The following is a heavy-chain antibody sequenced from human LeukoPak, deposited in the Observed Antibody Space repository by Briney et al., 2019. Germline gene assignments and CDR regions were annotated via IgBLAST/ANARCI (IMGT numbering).Heavy chain of an antibody. CDR2: INPNSGGT. CDR1: GYTFTGYY. Sequence: ASVKVSCKASGYTFTGYYMHWVRQAPGQGLEWMGWINPNSGGTNYAQKFQGRVTMTRDTSISTAYMELSSLRSEDTAVYYCARTTVTTIYNWFDPWGQGTLVTVSS. J-gene: IGHJ5*02. V-gene: IGHV1-2*02. CDR3: ARTTVTTIYNWFDP. D-gene: IGHD4-17*01.